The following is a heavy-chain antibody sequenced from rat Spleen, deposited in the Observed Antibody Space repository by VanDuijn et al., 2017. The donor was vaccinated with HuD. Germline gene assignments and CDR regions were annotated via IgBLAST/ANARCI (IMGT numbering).Heavy chain of an antibody. D-gene: IGHD1-4*01. CDR3: SPLPGRNLDY. J-gene: IGHJ2*01. CDR2: ITGTGDDT. Sequence: EVQLVESDGGLVQPGRSLKLSCAASGFTFSDYYMAWIRQAPGKGLEWVASITGTGDDTFYPDSLKGRFTVSRDNSKNTLFLQMNSLRSEDTATYYCSPLPGRNLDYWGQGVMVTVSS. V-gene: IGHV5-25*01. CDR1: GFTFSDYY.